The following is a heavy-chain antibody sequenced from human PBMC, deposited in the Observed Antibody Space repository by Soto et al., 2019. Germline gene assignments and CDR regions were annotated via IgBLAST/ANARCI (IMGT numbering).Heavy chain of an antibody. V-gene: IGHV3-15*01. CDR3: TTHDPIKRS. D-gene: IGHD1-1*01. CDR2: IKSKTNGGTT. Sequence: EVQLVESGGGLVKPGGSLRLSCAASGFTFSNAWMSWVRQAPGKGLEWVGRIKSKTNGGTTEFAAPVKGRLTISRDDSKNTLYLQMNSLLTEATAVYYCTTHDPIKRSWGQGTLVTVSS. J-gene: IGHJ5*02. CDR1: GFTFSNAW.